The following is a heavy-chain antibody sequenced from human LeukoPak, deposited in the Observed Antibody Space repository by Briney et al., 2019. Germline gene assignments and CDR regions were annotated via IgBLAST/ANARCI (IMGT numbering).Heavy chain of an antibody. D-gene: IGHD4-11*01. V-gene: IGHV3-23*01. CDR3: AKVMTTVTLYYYYGMDV. J-gene: IGHJ6*02. CDR1: GFTFSSYA. CDR2: ISGSGGST. Sequence: GGSLRLSCAASGFTFSSYAMSWVRQAPGKGLDWVSAISGSGGSTYYADSVKGRFTISRDNSKNTPYLQMNSLRAEDTAVYYCAKVMTTVTLYYYYGMDVWGQGTTVTVSS.